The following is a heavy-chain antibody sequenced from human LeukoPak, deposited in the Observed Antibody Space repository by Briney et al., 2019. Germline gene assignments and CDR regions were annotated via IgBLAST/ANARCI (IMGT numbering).Heavy chain of an antibody. CDR2: IWYDGSNK. J-gene: IGHJ4*02. CDR1: GFTFSSYG. D-gene: IGHD6-13*01. V-gene: IGHV3-33*01. Sequence: GRSLRLSCAASGFTFSSYGMHWVRQAPGKGLEWVAVIWYDGSNKYYADSVKGRFTISRDNSKNTLYLQMNSLRAEDTAVYYCASIAAAGPVFDYWGQGTLVTVSS. CDR3: ASIAAAGPVFDY.